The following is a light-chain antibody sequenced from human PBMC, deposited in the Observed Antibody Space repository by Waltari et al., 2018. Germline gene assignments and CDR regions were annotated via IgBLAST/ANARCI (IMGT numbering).Light chain of an antibody. Sequence: QSALSQPLSVSGSPGQSVTISCTGTSNDVGGYYFVSWFQQFPGKAPNLIIYDVTRRHLAVPYRFSCSKSGNTASLTISGLQVEDDATYYCCSRAVTYTLLFGGGTKVTVL. CDR1: SNDVGGYYF. CDR3: CSRAVTYTLL. V-gene: IGLV2-11*01. CDR2: DVT. J-gene: IGLJ2*01.